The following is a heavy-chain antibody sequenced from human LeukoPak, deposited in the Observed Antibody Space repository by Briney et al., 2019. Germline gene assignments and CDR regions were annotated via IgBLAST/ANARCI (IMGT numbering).Heavy chain of an antibody. CDR2: ISHSGST. CDR1: GGSFSGYY. Sequence: PSETLSLTCAVYGGSFSGYYWSWIRQPPGKGLEWIGEISHSGSTNYNPSLKSRVTISVDTSKNQFSLKLSSVTAADTAVYYCAKVNRGGLDYWGQGTLVTVSS. J-gene: IGHJ4*02. D-gene: IGHD7-27*01. V-gene: IGHV4-34*01. CDR3: AKVNRGGLDY.